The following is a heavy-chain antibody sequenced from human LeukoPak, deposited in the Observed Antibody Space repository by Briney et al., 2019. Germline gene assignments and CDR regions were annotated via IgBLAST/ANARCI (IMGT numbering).Heavy chain of an antibody. D-gene: IGHD3-22*01. Sequence: PSETLSLTCTVSGGSISSSSYYWGWIRQPPGKGLEWIGSIYYSGCTYYNPSLKSRVTISVDTSKNQFSLKLSSVTAADTAVYYCAREAYYYDSSGNGGYFDYWGQGTLVTVSS. CDR1: GGSISSSSYY. CDR3: AREAYYYDSSGNGGYFDY. V-gene: IGHV4-39*07. J-gene: IGHJ4*02. CDR2: IYYSGCT.